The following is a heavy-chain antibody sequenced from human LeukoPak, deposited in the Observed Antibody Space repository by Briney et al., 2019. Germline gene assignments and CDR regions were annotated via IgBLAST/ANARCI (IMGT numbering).Heavy chain of an antibody. D-gene: IGHD6-13*01. Sequence: GGSLRLSCAASGFTFDDYGMSWVRQAPGKGLEWVSGINWNGGSTGYADSVKGRFTISRDNARNSLYLQMNSLRAEDTALYYCARDRINSEYSSSWFDYWGQGTLVTVSS. V-gene: IGHV3-20*04. CDR3: ARDRINSEYSSSWFDY. J-gene: IGHJ4*02. CDR2: INWNGGST. CDR1: GFTFDDYG.